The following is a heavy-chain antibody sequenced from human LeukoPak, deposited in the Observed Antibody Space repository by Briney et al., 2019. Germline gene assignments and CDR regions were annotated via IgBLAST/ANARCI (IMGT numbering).Heavy chain of an antibody. CDR1: GFTFSIYH. J-gene: IGHJ4*02. V-gene: IGHV3-74*01. Sequence: GGSLRLSCAASGFTFSIYHMKWVRQAPGKGLMWVSRINRDGSRTDYADSVKGRFTISRDDAKNTLYLQVNSLRAEDTAVYFCARGGSDTAMAHDYWGQGTLVTVSS. CDR3: ARGGSDTAMAHDY. D-gene: IGHD5-18*01. CDR2: INRDGSRT.